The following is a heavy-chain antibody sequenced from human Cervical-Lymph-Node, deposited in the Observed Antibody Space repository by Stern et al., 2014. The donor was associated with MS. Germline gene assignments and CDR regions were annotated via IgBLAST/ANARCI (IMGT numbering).Heavy chain of an antibody. D-gene: IGHD5-18*01. CDR3: ARGGYSYGSTTRYYYYGMDV. CDR2: INPSGGST. V-gene: IGHV1-46*03. J-gene: IGHJ6*02. Sequence: VQLVQSGAEVKKPGASVKVSCKVSGYTFTSYYMHWVRQAPGQGLEWMGIINPSGGSTSYAQKFQGRVTMTRDTSTSTVYMELSSLRSEDTAVYYCARGGYSYGSTTRYYYYGMDVWGQGTTVTVSS. CDR1: GYTFTSYY.